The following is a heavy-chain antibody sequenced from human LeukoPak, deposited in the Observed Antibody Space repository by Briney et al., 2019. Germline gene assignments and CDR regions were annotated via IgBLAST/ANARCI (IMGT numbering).Heavy chain of an antibody. CDR1: GGSIISSSYY. V-gene: IGHV4-39*01. CDR2: IYYSGST. Sequence: SETLSLTCTVSGGSIISSSYYWGWIRQPPGKGLEWIGRIYYSGSTYYNPSLKSRVPISVDTSKNQFSLKLSSVTAADTAVYYCARHRYYDFWSAEAFGYWGRRTLVTVSS. D-gene: IGHD3-3*01. CDR3: ARHRYYDFWSAEAFGY. J-gene: IGHJ4*02.